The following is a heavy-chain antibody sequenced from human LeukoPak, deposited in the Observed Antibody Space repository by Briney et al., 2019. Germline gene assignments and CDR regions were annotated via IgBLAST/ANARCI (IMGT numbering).Heavy chain of an antibody. D-gene: IGHD4-17*01. CDR2: INHSGST. CDR3: ARSSGYTCGDYGGRGSWFDP. J-gene: IGHJ5*02. V-gene: IGHV4-34*01. Sequence: SETLSLTCAVYGGSFSGYCWSWIRQPPGKGLEWIGEINHSGSTNYNPSLKSRVTISVDTSKNQFSLKLSSVTAADTAVYYCARSSGYTCGDYGGRGSWFDPWGQGTLVTVSS. CDR1: GGSFSGYC.